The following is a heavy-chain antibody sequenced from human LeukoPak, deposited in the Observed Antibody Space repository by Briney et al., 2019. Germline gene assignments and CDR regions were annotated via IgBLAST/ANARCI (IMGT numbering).Heavy chain of an antibody. CDR2: ITGSGDTT. Sequence: PGGSLRLSCAAPGFTFSSYAVTWVRQAPGKGLEWVSGITGSGDTTFYADSVKGRFTISRDNSKNTLYLQMHSLRVEDTAVYYCVKDYSTIAAAANPLFDYWGQGALVTVSS. CDR3: VKDYSTIAAAANPLFDY. V-gene: IGHV3-23*01. CDR1: GFTFSSYA. D-gene: IGHD6-13*01. J-gene: IGHJ4*02.